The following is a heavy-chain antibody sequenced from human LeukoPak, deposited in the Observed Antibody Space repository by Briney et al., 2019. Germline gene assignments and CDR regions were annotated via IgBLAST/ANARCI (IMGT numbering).Heavy chain of an antibody. CDR3: ARGRYSSSRTNAFDI. D-gene: IGHD6-13*01. Sequence: SATLSLTCTVSGGSFSSSSYYWGWIRQPPGKGLEWIGSIYHSGSTYYNPSLKSRVTISVDTSKNQFSLKLSSVTAADTAVYYCARGRYSSSRTNAFDIWGQGTMVTVSS. CDR2: IYHSGST. J-gene: IGHJ3*02. V-gene: IGHV4-39*07. CDR1: GGSFSSSSYY.